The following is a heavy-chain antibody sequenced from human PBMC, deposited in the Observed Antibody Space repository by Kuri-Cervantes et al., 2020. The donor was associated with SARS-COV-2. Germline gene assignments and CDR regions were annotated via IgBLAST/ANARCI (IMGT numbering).Heavy chain of an antibody. CDR3: TTDYVQDYYDSSGYSEYFQH. D-gene: IGHD3-22*01. J-gene: IGHJ1*01. CDR2: IWYDGSNK. Sequence: GGSLRLSCAASGFTFSSYGMHWVRQAPGKGLEWVAVIWYDGSNKYYADSVKGRFTISRDNSKNTLYLQMNSLRAEDTAVYYCTTDYVQDYYDSSGYSEYFQHWGQGTLVTVSS. CDR1: GFTFSSYG. V-gene: IGHV3-33*08.